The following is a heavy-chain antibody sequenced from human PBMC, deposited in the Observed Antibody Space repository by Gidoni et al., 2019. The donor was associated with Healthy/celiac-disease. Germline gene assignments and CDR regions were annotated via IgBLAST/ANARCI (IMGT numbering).Heavy chain of an antibody. Sequence: QVQLVQSGAAVTKPGASVQVSCKASGYTFTGSYMHWVRPAPGQGLEGLGWINPNSGGTNYEQKFQGRVTMTRDTSISTAYMELSRLRSDDTAVYYCARGSYRLGSPPRYWFDPWGQGTLVTVSS. V-gene: IGHV1-2*02. J-gene: IGHJ5*02. CDR2: INPNSGGT. D-gene: IGHD3-16*01. CDR1: GYTFTGSY. CDR3: ARGSYRLGSPPRYWFDP.